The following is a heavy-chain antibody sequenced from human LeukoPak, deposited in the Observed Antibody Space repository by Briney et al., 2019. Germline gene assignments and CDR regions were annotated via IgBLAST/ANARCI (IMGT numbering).Heavy chain of an antibody. CDR2: IYSSGST. CDR3: ARGYCSGGSCYSYYYYNYMDV. D-gene: IGHD2-15*01. V-gene: IGHV4-39*07. CDR1: GASINSGSNY. Sequence: PSETLSLTCRVSGASINSGSNYWGWSRQPPGKTLEWIGSIYSSGSTYYNPSLKSRVIIMIDTPKNHFSLTLSSVTAAGTAVYYCARGYCSGGSCYSYYYYNYMDVWGKGTTVTVSS. J-gene: IGHJ6*03.